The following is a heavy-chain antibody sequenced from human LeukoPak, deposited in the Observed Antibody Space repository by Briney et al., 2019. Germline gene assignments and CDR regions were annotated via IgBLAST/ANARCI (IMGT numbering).Heavy chain of an antibody. J-gene: IGHJ4*02. Sequence: TSETLSLTCTVSGGSISSHYWSWIRQPPGKGLEWIGYIYYSGSTNYNPSLKSRVTISVDTSKNQFSLKLSSVTAADTAVYYCARTSGFSSPSFDYWGQGTLVTVSS. D-gene: IGHD3-22*01. CDR2: IYYSGST. CDR3: ARTSGFSSPSFDY. V-gene: IGHV4-59*11. CDR1: GGSISSHY.